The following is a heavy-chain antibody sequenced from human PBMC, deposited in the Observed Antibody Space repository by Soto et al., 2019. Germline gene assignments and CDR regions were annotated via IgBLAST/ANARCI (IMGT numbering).Heavy chain of an antibody. Sequence: SETLSLTCSVSGVSVTGYYWTWIRHSPGKGLEWIGYVYHTGNTYYNPSLKSRVTISLDTSKNQVSLRLRSVTAAETAVYYCAREQYNWKMWGQGTLVTVSS. V-gene: IGHV4-59*02. J-gene: IGHJ4*02. CDR1: GVSVTGYY. CDR2: VYHTGNT. D-gene: IGHD1-20*01. CDR3: AREQYNWKM.